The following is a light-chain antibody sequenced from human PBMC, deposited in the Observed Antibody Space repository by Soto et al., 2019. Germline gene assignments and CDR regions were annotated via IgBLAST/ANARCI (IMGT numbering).Light chain of an antibody. Sequence: DIQMTKSPSTLSASVGDRVTITCRASQSISSWLAWYQQKPGKAPKLLIYDASSLESGVPSMFRGSGSGTEFTLTIRSLQTDDFSTYYCQQYNSYKWTFGQGTKVESK. CDR2: DAS. CDR1: QSISSW. CDR3: QQYNSYKWT. J-gene: IGKJ1*01. V-gene: IGKV1-5*01.